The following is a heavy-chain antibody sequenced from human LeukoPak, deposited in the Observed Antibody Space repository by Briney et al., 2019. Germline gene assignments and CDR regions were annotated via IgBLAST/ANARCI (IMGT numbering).Heavy chain of an antibody. CDR2: IYSGGST. J-gene: IGHJ4*02. Sequence: GGSLRLSCAASGFTLSSNYMSWVRQAPGKGLEWVSVIYSGGSTYYADSVKGRFTISRDNSKNTLYLQMNSLRAEDTAVYYCARGAPDSGDPLDYWGQGTLVTVSS. CDR1: GFTLSSNY. V-gene: IGHV3-66*01. CDR3: ARGAPDSGDPLDY. D-gene: IGHD1-26*01.